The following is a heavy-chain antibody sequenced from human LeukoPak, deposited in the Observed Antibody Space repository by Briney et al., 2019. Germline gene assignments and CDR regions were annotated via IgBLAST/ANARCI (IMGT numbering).Heavy chain of an antibody. CDR1: GFTFGDYA. D-gene: IGHD3-3*02. J-gene: IGHJ4*02. CDR3: TLRLASLY. CDR2: IRSKAYGGTT. Sequence: PGRSLRLSCTASGFTFGDYAMSWVRQAPGKGLEWVGFIRSKAYGGTTEYAASVKGRFTISRDDSKSIAYLQMNSLKSEDTAVYYCTLRLASLYWGQGTLVTVSS. V-gene: IGHV3-49*04.